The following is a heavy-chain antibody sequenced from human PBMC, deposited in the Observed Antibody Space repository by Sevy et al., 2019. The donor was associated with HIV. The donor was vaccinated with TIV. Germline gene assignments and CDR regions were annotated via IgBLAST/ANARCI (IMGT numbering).Heavy chain of an antibody. V-gene: IGHV4-31*03. CDR1: GGSISSGGTY. CDR2: IYDSGSA. J-gene: IGHJ6*02. CDR3: ARDPTNYGSGSGYHHYGMDV. Sequence: SETLSLTCTVSGGSISSGGTYWNWIRQHPGKGLEWIGYIYDSGSAYYNPSLKSRVTISVDTSKNQFSLKLSSVTAADTAVYYCARDPTNYGSGSGYHHYGMDVWGQGTTVTVSS. D-gene: IGHD3-10*01.